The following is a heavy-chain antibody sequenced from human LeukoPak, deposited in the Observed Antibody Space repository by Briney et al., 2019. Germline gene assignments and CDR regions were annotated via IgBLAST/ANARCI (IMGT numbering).Heavy chain of an antibody. CDR1: GYTFTSYG. D-gene: IGHD2-15*01. CDR3: ARPGGLGYCSGGSCYGTGGNWFDP. J-gene: IGHJ5*02. Sequence: VASVKVSCKASGYTFTSYGISWVRQAPGQGLEWMGWISAYNGNTNYARKLQGRVTMTTDTSTSTAYMELRSLRSDDTAVYYCARPGGLGYCSGGSCYGTGGNWFDPWGQGTLVTVSS. CDR2: ISAYNGNT. V-gene: IGHV1-18*01.